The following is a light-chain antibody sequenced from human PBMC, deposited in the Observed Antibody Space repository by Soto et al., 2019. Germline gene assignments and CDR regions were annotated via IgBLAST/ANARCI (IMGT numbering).Light chain of an antibody. CDR2: AAS. J-gene: IGKJ4*01. Sequence: DIQMTQSPSSLSAYIGDRVNITCRASQDIRKYLACYKHKPGKGPRLLISAASTFQSGGPSRFSGSGSGTDYTLSVSSLQSEDVGYYYCQRYNGAPLTFGGGTKLEI. CDR1: QDIRKY. V-gene: IGKV1-27*01. CDR3: QRYNGAPLT.